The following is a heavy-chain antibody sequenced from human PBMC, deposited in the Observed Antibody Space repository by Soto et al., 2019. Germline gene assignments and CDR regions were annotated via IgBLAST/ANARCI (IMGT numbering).Heavy chain of an antibody. J-gene: IGHJ4*02. CDR2: IYWDDNK. D-gene: IGHD3-9*01. V-gene: IGHV2-5*02. CDR1: GFSLSTSGVG. CDR3: AHGQVLAYYDILTGCPPPPYFDY. Sequence: SGPTLVNPTQPLTLTCTFSGFSLSTSGVGVGWIRQPPGKALEWLALIYWDDNKRYSPSLKSRLTITKDTSKNQVVLTMTNMDPVDTATYYCAHGQVLAYYDILTGCPPPPYFDYWGQGTLVTVSS.